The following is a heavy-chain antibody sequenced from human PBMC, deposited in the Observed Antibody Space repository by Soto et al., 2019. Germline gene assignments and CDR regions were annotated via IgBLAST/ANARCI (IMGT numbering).Heavy chain of an antibody. Sequence: SETLSLTCTVSGDSVSSSNYYWGWIRQPPGKGLEWIGSIYYGGSTLYNPSLKSRVTISVDTSKNQFSLRLSSVTAADTAVYYCSKTDYYYYGMDVWGQGTTVTVSS. CDR3: SKTDYYYYGMDV. V-gene: IGHV4-39*01. J-gene: IGHJ6*02. CDR2: IYYGGST. CDR1: GDSVSSSNYY.